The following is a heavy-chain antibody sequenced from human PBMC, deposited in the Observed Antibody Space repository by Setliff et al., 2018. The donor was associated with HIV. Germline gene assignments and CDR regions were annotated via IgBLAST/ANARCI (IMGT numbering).Heavy chain of an antibody. J-gene: IGHJ4*02. V-gene: IGHV3-7*03. Sequence: SLKISCAASGFTFGSYWMSWVRQAPGQGLEYVAHIKGDGSRTKYVDPVRGRFTISRDNAKKSLYLQMNSLRAEDTAVYYCVSTPGVFYFDFWGQGTPVTVSS. CDR1: GFTFGSYW. CDR3: VSTPGVFYFDF. D-gene: IGHD2-15*01. CDR2: IKGDGSRT.